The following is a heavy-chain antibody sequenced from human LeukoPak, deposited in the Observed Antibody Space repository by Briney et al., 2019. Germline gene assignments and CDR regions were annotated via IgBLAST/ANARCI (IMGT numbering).Heavy chain of an antibody. CDR1: GFTFSSYA. J-gene: IGHJ6*02. CDR2: ISGSGGST. D-gene: IGHD5-12*01. Sequence: PGGSLRLSCAASGFTFSSYAMSWVRQAPGKGLEWVSAISGSGGSTYYADSVKGRFTISRDNSKNTLYLQMNSLRAEDTAVYYCARVGGWLRSYYGMDVWGQGTTVTVSS. CDR3: ARVGGWLRSYYGMDV. V-gene: IGHV3-23*01.